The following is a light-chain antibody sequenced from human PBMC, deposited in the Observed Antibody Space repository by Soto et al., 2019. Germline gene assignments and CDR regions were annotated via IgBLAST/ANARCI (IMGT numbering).Light chain of an antibody. CDR3: QSYDTSLSGYV. CDR1: RSQIGTNYD. CDR2: ENV. J-gene: IGLJ1*01. Sequence: SGLGQPPSGSGGPGQRGTISRTWGRSQIGTNYDVHWYQQLPGTAPKLLIYENVKRPSGIPDRFSGSKSGTSASLAITGLQTEDEAYYYCQSYDTSLSGYVFGTGTKVTVL. V-gene: IGLV1-40*01.